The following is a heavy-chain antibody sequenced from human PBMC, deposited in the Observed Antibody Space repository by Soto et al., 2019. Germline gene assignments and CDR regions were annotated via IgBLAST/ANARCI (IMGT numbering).Heavy chain of an antibody. Sequence: EVQLVESGGGLVKPGGSLRLSCAASGFTFSSYFMNWVRQAPGKGLEWVSSISTSSSYIYYADSVKGRLTISRDNAKNSLDLQMNSLRAADTAVYYCARAATLWFGGSDYWGQGTLVTVSS. CDR3: ARAATLWFGGSDY. CDR1: GFTFSSYF. D-gene: IGHD3-10*01. CDR2: ISTSSSYI. J-gene: IGHJ4*02. V-gene: IGHV3-21*01.